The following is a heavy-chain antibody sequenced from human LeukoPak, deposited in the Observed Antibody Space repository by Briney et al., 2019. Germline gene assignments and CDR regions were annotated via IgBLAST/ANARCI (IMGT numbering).Heavy chain of an antibody. CDR1: GFTFGNYA. D-gene: IGHD4/OR15-4a*01. J-gene: IGHJ5*02. V-gene: IGHV3-23*01. CDR3: AKCARTPEGGRGWCNWFDT. CDR2: LSSSGGNT. Sequence: GGSLRLSCAASGFTFGNYAMNWVRQAPGKGLEWVSSLSSSGGNTNYAVSVKGRFTISRHNSKNTLFLQMNRQRAEGTAIYSCAKCARTPEGGRGWCNWFDTWGQGTQVTVSS.